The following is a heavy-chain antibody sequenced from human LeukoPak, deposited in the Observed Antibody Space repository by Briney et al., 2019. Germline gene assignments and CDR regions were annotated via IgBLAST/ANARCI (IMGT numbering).Heavy chain of an antibody. CDR2: MNQDGSEK. J-gene: IGHJ6*02. CDR1: GFTFSAYF. Sequence: GGSLRLSCAASGFTFSAYFMTWVRQAPGKGLEWVANMNQDGSEKNYVDSVKGRFTISRDNAKNSLYLQMTSLSAEDTGVYYCATYGALSPSLGIDVWGRGTTVTVSS. CDR3: ATYGALSPSLGIDV. D-gene: IGHD3-16*01. V-gene: IGHV3-7*01.